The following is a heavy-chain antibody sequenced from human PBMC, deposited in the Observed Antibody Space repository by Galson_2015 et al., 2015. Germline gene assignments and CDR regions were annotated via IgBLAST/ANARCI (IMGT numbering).Heavy chain of an antibody. J-gene: IGHJ3*02. CDR3: ARANVLRYFDWLTDAFDI. CDR2: IIPIFGTA. V-gene: IGHV1-69*13. CDR1: GGTFSSYA. D-gene: IGHD3-9*01. Sequence: SVKVSCKASGGTFSSYAISWVRQAPGQGLEWMGGIIPIFGTANYAQKFQGRVTITADESTSTAYMELSSLRSEDTAVYYCARANVLRYFDWLTDAFDIWGQGTMVTVSS.